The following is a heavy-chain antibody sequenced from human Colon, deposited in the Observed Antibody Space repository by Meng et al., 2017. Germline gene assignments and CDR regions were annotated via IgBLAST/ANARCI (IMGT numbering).Heavy chain of an antibody. CDR2: IYPGDSDT. Sequence: GESLKISCQGSEYSFTSYFIAWVRQMPGKGLEWMGSIYPGDSDTRYSPSFQGQVTISVDKSISTAYLQWGSLKASDSGMYFCARVGTTYSSAFPHWGQGNQV. J-gene: IGHJ1*01. CDR3: ARVGTTYSSAFPH. V-gene: IGHV5-51*01. D-gene: IGHD6-19*01. CDR1: EYSFTSYF.